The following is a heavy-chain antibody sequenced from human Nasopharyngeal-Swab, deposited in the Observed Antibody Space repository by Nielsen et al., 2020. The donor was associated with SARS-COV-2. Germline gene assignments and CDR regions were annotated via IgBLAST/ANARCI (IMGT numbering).Heavy chain of an antibody. CDR2: IQTDGTEQ. V-gene: IGHV3-7*01. CDR3: ARENHGVFDN. CDR1: GFTFSPFW. J-gene: IGHJ4*02. Sequence: GESLKISCAASGFTFSPFWMTRVPQPPGKGLDWVATIQTDGTEQYSVDSVKGRFTISRDNGKNSLYLQMNSLRVEDTAVYYCARENHGVFDNWGQGTLVTVSS.